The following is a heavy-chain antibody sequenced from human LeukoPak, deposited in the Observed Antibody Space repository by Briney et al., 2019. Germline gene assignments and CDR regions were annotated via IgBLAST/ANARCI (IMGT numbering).Heavy chain of an antibody. Sequence: SATLSLTCTVSGHSISNSRHYWGWIRQSPGKGLEWIGYIYTSGSTNYNPSLKSRVTISVDTSKNQFSLKLSSVTAADTAVYYCARAGGYQLLYRYSSVWFDPWGQGTLVTVSS. J-gene: IGHJ5*02. CDR1: GHSISNSRHY. CDR2: IYTSGST. D-gene: IGHD2-2*02. V-gene: IGHV4-61*05. CDR3: ARAGGYQLLYRYSSVWFDP.